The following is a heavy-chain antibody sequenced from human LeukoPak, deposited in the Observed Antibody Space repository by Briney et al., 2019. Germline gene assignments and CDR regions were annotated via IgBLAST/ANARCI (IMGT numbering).Heavy chain of an antibody. V-gene: IGHV3-74*03. CDR3: ATGGGWVPSFGVITHIDV. CDR1: GFTFSGYW. CDR2: IDNDGHGI. Sequence: GGSLRLSCAASGFTFSGYWMHWVRQGPEKGLELVPRIDNDGHGILYADSVKGRFTTSRDNAKNTLYLQMNSLRFEDTAVYYCATGGGWVPSFGVITHIDVWGKGTTVTVSS. D-gene: IGHD3-3*01. J-gene: IGHJ6*03.